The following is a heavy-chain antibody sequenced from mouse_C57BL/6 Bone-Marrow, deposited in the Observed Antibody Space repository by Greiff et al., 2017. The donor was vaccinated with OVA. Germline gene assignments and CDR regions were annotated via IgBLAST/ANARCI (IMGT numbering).Heavy chain of an antibody. CDR1: GFTFSDYY. V-gene: IGHV5-16*01. CDR3: AREGSSGYSFDY. Sequence: EVQLVESEGGLVQPGSSMKLSCTASGFTFSDYYMAWVRQVPEKGLEWVANINYDGSSTYYLDSLKSRFIISRDNAKNILYLQMSSLKSEDTATYYCAREGSSGYSFDYWGQGTTLTVSS. CDR2: INYDGSST. D-gene: IGHD3-2*02. J-gene: IGHJ2*01.